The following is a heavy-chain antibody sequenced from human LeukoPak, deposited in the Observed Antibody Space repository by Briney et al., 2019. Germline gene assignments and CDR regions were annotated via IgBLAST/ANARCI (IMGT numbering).Heavy chain of an antibody. Sequence: SVKVSCKASGGTFSSYAISWVRQAPGQGLEWMGRIIPIFGTANYAQKFQGRVTITTDESTSTAYMELSSLRAEDTAVYYCAKSDCGGDCHLLDYWGQGTLVTVSS. CDR2: IIPIFGTA. J-gene: IGHJ4*02. D-gene: IGHD2-21*02. CDR3: AKSDCGGDCHLLDY. V-gene: IGHV1-69*05. CDR1: GGTFSSYA.